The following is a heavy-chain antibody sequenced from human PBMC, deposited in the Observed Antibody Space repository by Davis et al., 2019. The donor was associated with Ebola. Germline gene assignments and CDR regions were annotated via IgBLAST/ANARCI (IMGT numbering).Heavy chain of an antibody. V-gene: IGHV3-21*04. Sequence: GESLKISCAASGFTFSSYAMNWVRQAPGKGLEWVSSISSSSYIYYADSVKGRFTISRDNAKNSLYLQMNSLRAEDTAVYYCAKRIAVAGTGFDYWGQGTLVTVSS. CDR3: AKRIAVAGTGFDY. J-gene: IGHJ4*02. D-gene: IGHD6-19*01. CDR1: GFTFSSYA. CDR2: ISSSSYI.